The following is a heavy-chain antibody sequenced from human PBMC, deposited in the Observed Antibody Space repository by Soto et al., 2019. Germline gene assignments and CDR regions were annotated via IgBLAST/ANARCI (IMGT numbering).Heavy chain of an antibody. CDR1: GGTFSSDA. CDR3: AREIDWGSLDY. V-gene: IGHV1-69*12. CDR2: IIPIFGTA. J-gene: IGHJ4*02. Sequence: QVQLVQSGAEVKKPGSSVKVSCKASGGTFSSDAISWVRQARGQGLEWMGGIIPIFGTANYAQKFQGRVTITADESTSTAYMELSRLRSEDTAVYYCAREIDWGSLDYWGQGTLVTVSS. D-gene: IGHD7-27*01.